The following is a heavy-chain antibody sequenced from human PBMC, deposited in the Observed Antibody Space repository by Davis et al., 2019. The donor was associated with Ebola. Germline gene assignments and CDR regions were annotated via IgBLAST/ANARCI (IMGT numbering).Heavy chain of an antibody. J-gene: IGHJ4*02. CDR3: ARGSNDILTGYYDY. CDR1: GYTFTSYG. Sequence: AASVKVSCKASGYTFTSYGISWVRQAPGQGLEWMGWINPNSGGTNYAQKLQGRVTMTTDTSTSTAYMELRSLRSDDTAVYYCARGSNDILTGYYDYWGQGTLVTVSS. CDR2: INPNSGGT. V-gene: IGHV1-18*01. D-gene: IGHD3-9*01.